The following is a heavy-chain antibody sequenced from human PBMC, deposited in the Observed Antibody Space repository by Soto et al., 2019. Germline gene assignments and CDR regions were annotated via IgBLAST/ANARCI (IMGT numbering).Heavy chain of an antibody. CDR2: IYYSGST. CDR3: ARVKTYYDILTGLTGYCGMDV. J-gene: IGHJ6*02. Sequence: PSETLSLTCTVSGGSISSGGYYWSWIRQHPGKGLEWIGYIYYSGSTYYNPSLKSRVTISVDTSKNQFSLKLSSVTAADTAVYYCARVKTYYDILTGLTGYCGMDVWGQGTTVTVSS. V-gene: IGHV4-31*03. CDR1: GGSISSGGYY. D-gene: IGHD3-9*01.